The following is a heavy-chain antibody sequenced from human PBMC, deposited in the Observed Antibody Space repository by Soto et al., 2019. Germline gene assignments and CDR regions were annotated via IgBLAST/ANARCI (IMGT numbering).Heavy chain of an antibody. CDR1: GFTFSNYD. Sequence: GGSLRLSCAASGFTFSNYDMHWVRQATGKGLEWVSTTDTAGVTYFPGSVKGRLTISRENAKNMLFLQMNSLRVEDTALCYCARDGIGGAAFRGFLDYWGQGPLVTVS. J-gene: IGHJ4*02. CDR3: ARDGIGGAAFRGFLDY. CDR2: TDTAGVT. D-gene: IGHD3-3*02. V-gene: IGHV3-13*01.